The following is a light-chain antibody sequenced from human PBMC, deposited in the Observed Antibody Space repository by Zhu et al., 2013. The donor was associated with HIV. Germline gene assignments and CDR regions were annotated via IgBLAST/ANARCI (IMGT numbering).Light chain of an antibody. Sequence: QSALTQPASVSGSPGQSITISCTGTSSDVGGYNYVSWYQQHPGKAPKLMIYEVSNRPSGLSNRFSGSKSGNTASLTISGLQAEDEADYYCSSYTSSNTFYVFGTGTKVTVL. CDR1: SSDVGGYNY. V-gene: IGLV2-14*01. J-gene: IGLJ1*01. CDR2: EVS. CDR3: SSYTSSNTFYV.